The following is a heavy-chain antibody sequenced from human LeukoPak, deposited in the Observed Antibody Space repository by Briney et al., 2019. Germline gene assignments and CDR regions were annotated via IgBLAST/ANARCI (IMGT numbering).Heavy chain of an antibody. V-gene: IGHV3-7*01. Sequence: GGSLRLSCAASGFTFSSYWMSWVRQAPGKGLEWVANIKQDGSEKYYVDSVKGRFTISRDNAKNSLYLQMNSLRAEDTAVYYCARDYDFWSGFHTYYYGMDVWGQGTTVTVSS. J-gene: IGHJ6*02. CDR1: GFTFSSYW. CDR2: IKQDGSEK. D-gene: IGHD3-3*01. CDR3: ARDYDFWSGFHTYYYGMDV.